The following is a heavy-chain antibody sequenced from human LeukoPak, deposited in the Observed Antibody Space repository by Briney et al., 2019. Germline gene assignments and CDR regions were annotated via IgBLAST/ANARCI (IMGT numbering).Heavy chain of an antibody. CDR1: GLTFSSYG. CDR3: TKDRMATIIGEFDY. V-gene: IGHV3-30*18. J-gene: IGHJ4*02. D-gene: IGHD5-24*01. Sequence: PGRSLRLSCAASGLTFSSYGMHWVRQAPGKGLEWVAVISYDGINKYYADSVKGRFTISRDNSKNTLYLQMNSLRAEDTAVYYCTKDRMATIIGEFDYWGQGTLVTVSS. CDR2: ISYDGINK.